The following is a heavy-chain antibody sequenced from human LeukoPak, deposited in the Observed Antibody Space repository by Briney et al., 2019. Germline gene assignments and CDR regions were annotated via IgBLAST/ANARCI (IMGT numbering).Heavy chain of an antibody. D-gene: IGHD2-15*01. CDR2: IKQDGSEK. CDR1: GFTFSNAW. CDR3: ARQRRYCSGDNCYQRTFDY. V-gene: IGHV3-7*01. Sequence: GGSLRLSCAASGFTFSNAWMSWVRQAPGEGLEWVANIKQDGSEKYYVDSVKGRFTISRDNAKNSLYLQMNSLRAEDTAVYYCARQRRYCSGDNCYQRTFDYWGQGTLVTVSS. J-gene: IGHJ4*02.